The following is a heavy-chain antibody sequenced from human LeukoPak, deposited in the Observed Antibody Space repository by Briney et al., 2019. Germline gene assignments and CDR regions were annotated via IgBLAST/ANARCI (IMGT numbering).Heavy chain of an antibody. D-gene: IGHD6-13*01. J-gene: IGHJ4*02. CDR3: AKGARVWSSSWYYFDY. V-gene: IGHV3-30*18. CDR2: ISYDGSNK. Sequence: GGSLRLSCAASGFTFSSYGMHWVRQAPGKGLEWVAVISYDGSNKYYADSVKGRFTISRDNSKNTLYLQMNSLRAEDTAVYYCAKGARVWSSSWYYFDYWGQGTLVTVSS. CDR1: GFTFSSYG.